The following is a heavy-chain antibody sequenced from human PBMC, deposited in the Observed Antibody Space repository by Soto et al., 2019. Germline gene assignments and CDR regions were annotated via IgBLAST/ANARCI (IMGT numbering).Heavy chain of an antibody. CDR3: ARPHSSGWFTYDY. CDR2: SAQSGSS. J-gene: IGHJ4*02. Sequence: PSETLSLTCAVSGYSITTGAYWGWIRQPPGKGLEWIGSSAQSGSSYYNPSLKSRFTILIDTSKNQFSLKLSSVSAADTAVYYCARPHSSGWFTYDYWGQGALVTVSS. CDR1: GYSITTGAY. V-gene: IGHV4-38-2*01. D-gene: IGHD6-19*01.